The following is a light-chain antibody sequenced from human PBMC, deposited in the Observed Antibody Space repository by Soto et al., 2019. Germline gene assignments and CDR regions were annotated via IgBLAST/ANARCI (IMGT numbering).Light chain of an antibody. J-gene: IGKJ1*01. CDR2: AAS. V-gene: IGKV3-11*01. CDR3: QQCYTTPAWT. Sequence: EIVLTQSSATLSLSPGEGATLSCSVSQSVSNFLAWYQQKPGQAPRPLIYAASNRPTGIPARFSGSGSGTDFTLTISSLQAEDVAVYYCQQCYTTPAWTFGQGTKVDI. CDR1: QSVSNF.